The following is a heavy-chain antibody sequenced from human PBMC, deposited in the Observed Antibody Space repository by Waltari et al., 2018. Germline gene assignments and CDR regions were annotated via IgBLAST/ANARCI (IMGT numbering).Heavy chain of an antibody. D-gene: IGHD5-12*01. J-gene: IGHJ6*02. Sequence: QVQLQQWGAGLLKPSETLSLTCAVYGGSFSGYYWTWIRQPPGRGLAWSGEINQSGSTNPDPSLKSRGTTSVDTSKKQVSLKLRSVTAADTAVYYCARGPHRNRLEVRNNNYGMDVWGQGTTVTVSS. CDR1: GGSFSGYY. CDR3: ARGPHRNRLEVRNNNYGMDV. CDR2: INQSGST. V-gene: IGHV4-34*01.